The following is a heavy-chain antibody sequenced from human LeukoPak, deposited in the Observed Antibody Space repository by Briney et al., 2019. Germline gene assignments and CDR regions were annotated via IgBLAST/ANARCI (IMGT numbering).Heavy chain of an antibody. J-gene: IGHJ3*02. CDR2: TSGSGAKT. Sequence: GGSLRLSCAASGFTFSSYGMSWVRQAPGKGLEWVSATSGSGAKTFYADSVQGRFTISRDNSRNTLYLQMNSVRAEDTALYYCAKDQGAYAFDIWGQGTLVTVSS. CDR1: GFTFSSYG. CDR3: AKDQGAYAFDI. V-gene: IGHV3-23*01. D-gene: IGHD3-16*01.